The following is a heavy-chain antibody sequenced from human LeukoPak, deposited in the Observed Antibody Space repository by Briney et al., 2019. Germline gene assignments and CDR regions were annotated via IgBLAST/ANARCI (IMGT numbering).Heavy chain of an antibody. V-gene: IGHV3-23*01. CDR1: GFTFSSYA. D-gene: IGHD1-26*01. CDR2: ISGSGGST. J-gene: IGHJ4*02. CDR3: AKDVGATSVPYYFDY. Sequence: GGSLRLSCAASGFTFSSYAMSWVRQAPGKGLEWVSAISGSGGSTYYADSVKGRFTISRDNSKNTLYLQMNGLRAEDTAVYYCAKDVGATSVPYYFDYWGQGTLVTVSS.